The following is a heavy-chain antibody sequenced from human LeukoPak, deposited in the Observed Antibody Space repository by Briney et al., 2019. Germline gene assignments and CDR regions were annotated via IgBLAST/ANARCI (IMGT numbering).Heavy chain of an antibody. CDR3: ARTRVGDDAFDI. Sequence: PSDTLSLTCTVSGGSLSSSSYYWGWIRQPPGKGLEWIGSIYYSGSTYYNPSLKSRVTISVDTSKNQFSLKLSSVTAADTAVYYCARTRVGDDAFDIWGQGTMVTVSS. CDR2: IYYSGST. D-gene: IGHD2-2*01. V-gene: IGHV4-39*01. CDR1: GGSLSSSSYY. J-gene: IGHJ3*02.